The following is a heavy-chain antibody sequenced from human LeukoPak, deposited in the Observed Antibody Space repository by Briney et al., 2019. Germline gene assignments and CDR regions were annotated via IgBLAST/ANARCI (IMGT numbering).Heavy chain of an antibody. V-gene: IGHV3-7*03. D-gene: IGHD3-10*01. CDR3: ARDRGWLTSDY. CDR2: IKEDGSET. Sequence: GGSLRLSCAASGFTFNTYWMGWVRQAPGKGLEWLGNIKEDGSETYYVDFLKGRITISRDNAKNSLSLQMNSLRVEVTAVYYCARDRGWLTSDYWGQGTLVTVSS. J-gene: IGHJ4*02. CDR1: GFTFNTYW.